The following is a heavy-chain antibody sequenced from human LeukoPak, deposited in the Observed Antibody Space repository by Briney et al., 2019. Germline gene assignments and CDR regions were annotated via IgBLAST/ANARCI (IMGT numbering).Heavy chain of an antibody. D-gene: IGHD3-10*01. J-gene: IGHJ3*02. V-gene: IGHV3-23*01. CDR3: AKDRYGSGSRGAFDI. CDR1: GFTLSSYE. CDR2: IDYSGGDT. Sequence: GGSLRLSCTASGFTLSSYEMSWIRQAPGKGLEWVSSIDYSGGDTHYADSVKGRFTISRDNSKNTLYLQMNSLRAEDTAVYYCAKDRYGSGSRGAFDIWGQGTMVTVSS.